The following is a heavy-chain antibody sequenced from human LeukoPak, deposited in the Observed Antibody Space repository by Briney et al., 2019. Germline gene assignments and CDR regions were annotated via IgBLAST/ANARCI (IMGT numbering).Heavy chain of an antibody. CDR3: ARVQTTVTTLDY. CDR1: GXTFSGYE. V-gene: IGHV3-48*03. Sequence: GGSLRLSCAASGXTFSGYEMNWVRQAPGKGLEWVSYISSSGSTRYYADSVKGRFTISRDNAKNSLYLQMNSLRAEDTAVYYCARVQTTVTTLDYWGQGTLVTVSS. D-gene: IGHD4-17*01. J-gene: IGHJ4*02. CDR2: ISSSGSTR.